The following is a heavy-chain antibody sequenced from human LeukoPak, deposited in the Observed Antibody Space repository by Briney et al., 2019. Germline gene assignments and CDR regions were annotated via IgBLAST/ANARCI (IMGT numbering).Heavy chain of an antibody. CDR1: GGSISSSSYY. CDR3: ARLRGSGPL. V-gene: IGHV4-39*01. Sequence: PSETLSLTCTVSGGSISSSSYYWGWIRQPPGKGLEWIGSIYYSGSTYYNPSLKSRVTISVDTSKNQFSLKLSSVTAADTAVYYCARLRGSGPLWGQGTLVTVSS. CDR2: IYYSGST. D-gene: IGHD3-16*01. J-gene: IGHJ4*02.